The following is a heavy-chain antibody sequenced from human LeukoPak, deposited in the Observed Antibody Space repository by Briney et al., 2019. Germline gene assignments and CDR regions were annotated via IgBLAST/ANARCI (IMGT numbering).Heavy chain of an antibody. CDR1: GFTFSSYW. J-gene: IGHJ3*02. Sequence: GGSLRLSCVASGFTFSSYWMGWVRQSPAKGLEWVASIQQGGSQYYVDSVKGRFTISRDNAKNSLFLQMDGPRAEDTAVYYCARAPIDSNSWYHAFDIWGQGTMVTVSS. V-gene: IGHV3-7*01. CDR2: IQQGGSQ. CDR3: ARAPIDSNSWYHAFDI. D-gene: IGHD6-13*01.